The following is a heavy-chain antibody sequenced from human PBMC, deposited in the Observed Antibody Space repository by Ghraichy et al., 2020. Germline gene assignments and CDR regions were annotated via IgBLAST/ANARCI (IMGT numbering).Heavy chain of an antibody. CDR3: ARGSQLPINSWFDP. V-gene: IGHV1-69*04. CDR1: GGRFNSYA. CDR2: IIPILGIT. D-gene: IGHD2-2*01. Sequence: SVKVSCKASGGRFNSYAINWVRQAPGQGLEWMGRIIPILGITNYAQKFQGRVTIIADKSTTTVYMELSSLTSEDTAVYFCARGSQLPINSWFDPWGQGTLVTVSS. J-gene: IGHJ5*02.